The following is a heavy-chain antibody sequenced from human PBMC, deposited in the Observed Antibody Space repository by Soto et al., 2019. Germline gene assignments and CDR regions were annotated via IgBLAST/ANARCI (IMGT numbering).Heavy chain of an antibody. CDR2: IYYSGST. D-gene: IGHD5-18*01. J-gene: IGHJ2*01. Sequence: QVQLQESGPGLVKPSETLSLTCTVSGGSVSSGSYYWSWIRQPPGKGLEWIGYIYYSGSTYYNPSLKSRVTISVDTSKNQFSLKLSSVTAADTAVYYCARPEGAIQLWDDWYFDLWGRGTLVTVSS. CDR3: ARPEGAIQLWDDWYFDL. CDR1: GGSVSSGSYY. V-gene: IGHV4-61*01.